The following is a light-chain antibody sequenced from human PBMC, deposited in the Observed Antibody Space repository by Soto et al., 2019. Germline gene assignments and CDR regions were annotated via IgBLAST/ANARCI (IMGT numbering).Light chain of an antibody. J-gene: IGKJ1*01. CDR3: QHYNSYSEA. Sequence: DIHMTQSRSSLSGSVGGTVTITRRASQTISSWLAWYQQKPGKAPKLLIYKASTLKSGVPSRFSGSGSGTEFTLTISSLQPDDFATYYCQHYNSYSEAFGQGTKVDIK. V-gene: IGKV1-5*03. CDR1: QTISSW. CDR2: KAS.